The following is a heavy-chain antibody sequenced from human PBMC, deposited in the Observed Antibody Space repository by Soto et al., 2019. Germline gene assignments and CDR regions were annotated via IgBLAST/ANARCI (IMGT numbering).Heavy chain of an antibody. CDR1: GDSFTSYW. D-gene: IGHD6-6*01. Sequence: PXESLKVSCKGSGDSFTSYWVSLVLQMPGKGLEWMGRIDPSDSYTNYSPSFQGHVTISADKSISTAYLQWSSLKASDTAMYYCARRRYSSSWYNWFDPWGQRTLVTVSS. V-gene: IGHV5-10-1*01. CDR3: ARRRYSSSWYNWFDP. CDR2: IDPSDSYT. J-gene: IGHJ5*02.